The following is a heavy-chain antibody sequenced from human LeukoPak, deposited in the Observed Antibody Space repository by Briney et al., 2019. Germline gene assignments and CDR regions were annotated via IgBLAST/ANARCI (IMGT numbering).Heavy chain of an antibody. CDR2: IKQDGSEK. CDR1: GFIFNNEW. V-gene: IGHV3-7*03. CDR3: TREMVMIDY. D-gene: IGHD4-23*01. Sequence: GGSLRLSCAASGFIFNNEWMDWVRQAPGKGLEWVANIKQDGSEKYYVGSVKGRFTISRDNAKSSLYLQMNSLRAEDTAVYYCTREMVMIDYWGQGNLVTVSS. J-gene: IGHJ4*02.